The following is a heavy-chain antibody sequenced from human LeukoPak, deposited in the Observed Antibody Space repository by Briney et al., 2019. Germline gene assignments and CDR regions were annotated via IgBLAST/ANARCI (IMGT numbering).Heavy chain of an antibody. CDR2: INRSGST. V-gene: IGHV4-34*01. D-gene: IGHD3-9*01. J-gene: IGHJ4*02. CDR3: ARGGYYDILTGTLYYFDY. Sequence: PSETLSLTCAVYGGSFSGYYWSWIRQPPGKGLEWIWEINRSGSTNYNPSLKSRVTISVDTSKHQFSLKLSSVTAADTAVYYCARGGYYDILTGTLYYFDYWGQGTLVTVSS. CDR1: GGSFSGYY.